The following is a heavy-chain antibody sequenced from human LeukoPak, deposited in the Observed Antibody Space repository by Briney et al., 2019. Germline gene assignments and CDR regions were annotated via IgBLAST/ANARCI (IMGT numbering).Heavy chain of an antibody. CDR3: ARGPRVVGATNWFDP. J-gene: IGHJ5*02. CDR2: IYTSGST. V-gene: IGHV4-4*07. D-gene: IGHD1-26*01. CDR1: GGSISSYY. Sequence: SETLSLTCTVSGGSISSYYWSWIRQPAGKGLEWIGRIYTSGSTNYNPSLKSRVTMSVDTSKNQFSLKLGSVTAADTAVYYCARGPRVVGATNWFDPWGQGTLVTVSS.